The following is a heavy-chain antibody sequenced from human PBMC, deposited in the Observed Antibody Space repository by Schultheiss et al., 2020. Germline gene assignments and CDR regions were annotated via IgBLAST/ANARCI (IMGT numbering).Heavy chain of an antibody. V-gene: IGHV4-34*01. CDR1: GGSFSGYY. D-gene: IGHD5-12*01. CDR2: INHSGST. CDR3: ARRGYSGYDLAPLRY. J-gene: IGHJ4*02. Sequence: SETMSLTCAVYGGSFSGYYWSWIRQPPGKGLEWIGEINHSGSTNYNPSLKSRVTISVDTSKNQFSLKLSSVTAADTAVYYCARRGYSGYDLAPLRYWGQGTLVTVSS.